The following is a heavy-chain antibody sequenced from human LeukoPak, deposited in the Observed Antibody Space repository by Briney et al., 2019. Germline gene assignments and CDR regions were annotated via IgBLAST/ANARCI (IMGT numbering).Heavy chain of an antibody. CDR2: IYTSGST. CDR3: ARVARCTSCFDVDY. V-gene: IGHV4-61*02. Sequence: SQTLSLTCTVSGGSISSGSYYWSWIRQPAGKGLEWIGRIYTSGSTNYNPSLKSRVTISVDTSKNQFSLTLSSVTAADTAVYYCARVARCTSCFDVDYWGQGTLVTVSS. CDR1: GGSISSGSYY. J-gene: IGHJ4*02. D-gene: IGHD2-2*01.